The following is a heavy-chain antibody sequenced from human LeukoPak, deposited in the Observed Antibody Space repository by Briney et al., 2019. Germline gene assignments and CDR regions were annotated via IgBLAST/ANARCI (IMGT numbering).Heavy chain of an antibody. CDR2: INWNGGNT. CDR3: ARTSDGNWFDP. D-gene: IGHD1-26*01. V-gene: IGHV3-20*04. J-gene: IGHJ5*02. Sequence: GGSLRLSCAASGLTLDDYGMSWVRQGPGKGLEWVYGINWNGGNTGYADSVKGRFTIFRDNAKNSLYLEMDSLRVEDTALYYCARTSDGNWFDPWGQGTLVTVSS. CDR1: GLTLDDYG.